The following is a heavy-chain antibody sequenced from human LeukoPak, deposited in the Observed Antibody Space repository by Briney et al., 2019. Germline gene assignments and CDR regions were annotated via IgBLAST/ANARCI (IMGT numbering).Heavy chain of an antibody. D-gene: IGHD3-22*01. CDR3: ARASHYDKRFDY. CDR1: GYTFTDYY. Sequence: GASVKVSCKASGYTFTDYYIHWVRQAPGQGLEWMGWINPNSGGTNYAQKFQGRVTMTRDTSISTAYMELSRLRSDDTAVYYCARASHYDKRFDYWGQGTLVTVSS. V-gene: IGHV1-2*02. J-gene: IGHJ4*02. CDR2: INPNSGGT.